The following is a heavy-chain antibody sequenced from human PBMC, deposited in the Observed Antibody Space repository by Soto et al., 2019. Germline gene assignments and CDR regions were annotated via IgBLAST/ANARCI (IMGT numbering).Heavy chain of an antibody. CDR2: SRDKPNGYST. J-gene: IGHJ6*02. Sequence: GGSLRLSCAVSGFTLNDHYIDWVRQAPGKGLEWVGRSRDKPNGYSTQYAASLKGRFTTSRDDSKNSLYLQMNSVKTEDTAVYYCTRDQDRENSITRDHYYYGMEVWGQGTTVTVSS. V-gene: IGHV3-72*01. D-gene: IGHD3-10*01. CDR3: TRDQDRENSITRDHYYYGMEV. CDR1: GFTLNDHY.